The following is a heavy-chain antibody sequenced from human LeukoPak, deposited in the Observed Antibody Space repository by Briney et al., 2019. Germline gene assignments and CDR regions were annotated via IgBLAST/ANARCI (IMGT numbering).Heavy chain of an antibody. D-gene: IGHD6-25*01. V-gene: IGHV3-23*01. J-gene: IGHJ1*01. CDR2: ISGSGGST. CDR1: GFTFSSYA. Sequence: GGSLRLSCAASGFTFSSYAMSWVREAPGKGQECVSAISGSGGSTYYADSVKGRFTISRDNSKNTLYLQMNSLRAEDTAVYYCAKGGGTAAGVPFQHWGQGTLVTVSS. CDR3: AKGGGTAAGVPFQH.